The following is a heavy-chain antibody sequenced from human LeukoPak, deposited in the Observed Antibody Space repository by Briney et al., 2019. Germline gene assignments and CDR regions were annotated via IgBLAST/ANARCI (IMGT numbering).Heavy chain of an antibody. J-gene: IGHJ4*02. V-gene: IGHV6-1*01. CDR2: YN. D-gene: IGHD3-22*01. CDR3: ARDLSSEDYYDSSGYEYYFDY. Sequence: YNDYAVSVKSRITINPDTSKNQFSLQLNSVTPEDTAVYYCARDLSSEDYYDSSGYEYYFDYWGQGTLVTVSS.